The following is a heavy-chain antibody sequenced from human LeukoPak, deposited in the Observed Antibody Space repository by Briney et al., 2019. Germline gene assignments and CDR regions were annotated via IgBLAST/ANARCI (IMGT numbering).Heavy chain of an antibody. D-gene: IGHD3-10*01. Sequence: SETLSLTCTVSGGSISSYYWSWIRQPPGKGLEWIGYIYYSGSINYNPSLKSRVTISVDTSKNQFSLKLSSVTAADTAVYYCARVTMVRGVDYWGQGTLVTVSS. J-gene: IGHJ4*02. CDR2: IYYSGSI. CDR3: ARVTMVRGVDY. CDR1: GGSISSYY. V-gene: IGHV4-59*01.